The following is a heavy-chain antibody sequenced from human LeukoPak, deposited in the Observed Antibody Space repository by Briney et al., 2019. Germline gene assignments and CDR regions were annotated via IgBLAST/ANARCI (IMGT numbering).Heavy chain of an antibody. CDR1: GFTFSSYA. V-gene: IGHV3-23*01. CDR3: ATGSGTSNAPLDY. CDR2: ISGSGGST. D-gene: IGHD1-1*01. J-gene: IGHJ4*02. Sequence: GGSLSLSCAASGFTFSSYAMSWFRQAPGKGLEWVSAISGSGGSTYYADSVKGRFTISRDNSKNTLYLQMNSLRAEDTAVYYCATGSGTSNAPLDYWGQGTLVTVSS.